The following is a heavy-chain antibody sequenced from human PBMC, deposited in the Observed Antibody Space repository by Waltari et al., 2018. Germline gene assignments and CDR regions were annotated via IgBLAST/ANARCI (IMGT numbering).Heavy chain of an antibody. CDR3: ARREGXXXXXXXXXXX. Sequence: QLQLQESGPGLVKPSETLSLTCTVPGGSISSSSYYWGWIRQPPGKGLEWIGCIYYSGSTYYNPSLKSRVTISVDTSKNQFSLKLSSVTAADTAXYYCARREGXXXXXXXXXXXWGQGXLVTVSS. CDR2: IYYSGST. J-gene: IGHJ4*02. V-gene: IGHV4-39*01. CDR1: GGSISSSSYY.